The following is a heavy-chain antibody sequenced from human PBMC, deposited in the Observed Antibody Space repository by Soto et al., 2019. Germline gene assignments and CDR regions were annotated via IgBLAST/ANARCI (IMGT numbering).Heavy chain of an antibody. V-gene: IGHV3-9*01. CDR1: GFTFDDYA. CDR2: ISWNSGSI. J-gene: IGHJ4*02. CDR3: AKGYLDTAMYFDY. Sequence: EVQLVESGGGMVQPGRSLRLSCAASGFTFDDYAMHWVRQAPGKGLEWVSGISWNSGSIGYADSVKGRFTISRDNAKNSLYLQMNSLRAEDTALYYCAKGYLDTAMYFDYWGQGTLVTVSS. D-gene: IGHD5-18*01.